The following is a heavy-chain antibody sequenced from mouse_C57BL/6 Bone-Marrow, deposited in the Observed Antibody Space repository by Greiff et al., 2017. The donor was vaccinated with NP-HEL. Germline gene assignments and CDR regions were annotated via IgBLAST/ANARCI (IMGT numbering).Heavy chain of an antibody. V-gene: IGHV6-6*01. CDR3: TSPITTGFAD. D-gene: IGHD1-1*01. CDR1: GFTFSDAW. CDR2: IRNKANNHAT. J-gene: IGHJ3*01. Sequence: EVKVEESGGGLVQPGGSMKLSCAASGFTFSDAWMDWVRQSPEKGLEWVAEIRNKANNHATYYAESVKGRFTISRDDSKSSVYLQMNSLRAEETGIYDCTSPITTGFADWGQGTLVTVSA.